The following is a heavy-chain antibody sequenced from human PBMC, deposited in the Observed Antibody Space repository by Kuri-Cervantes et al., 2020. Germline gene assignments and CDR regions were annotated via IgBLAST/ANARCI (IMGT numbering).Heavy chain of an antibody. D-gene: IGHD1-1*01. J-gene: IGHJ4*02. CDR2: VWSDGSSN. V-gene: IGHV3-33*01. CDR3: TRDPQATGLAFDY. CDR1: GFTFSPYG. Sequence: GESLKISCAASGFTFSPYGMHWVRQPPGKGLEWVAVVWSDGSSNYYEDSVKGRFTISRDHSKNMLYLQMNSLRAEDTAVYYCTRDPQATGLAFDYWGQGSLVTVSS.